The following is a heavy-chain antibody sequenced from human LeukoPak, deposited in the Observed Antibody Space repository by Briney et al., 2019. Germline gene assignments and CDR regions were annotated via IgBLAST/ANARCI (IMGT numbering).Heavy chain of an antibody. J-gene: IGHJ4*02. CDR1: GFTFSSYA. CDR2: ISGSGGST. Sequence: GGSLRLSCAASGFTFSSYAMSWVRQAPGKGLEWVSAISGSGGSTYYADSVKGRFTISRDNSKNTLYLQMNSLRAEDTAVYYCAKVVPAAIQPTQNPWDYWGQGTLVTVSS. V-gene: IGHV3-23*01. D-gene: IGHD2-2*01. CDR3: AKVVPAAIQPTQNPWDY.